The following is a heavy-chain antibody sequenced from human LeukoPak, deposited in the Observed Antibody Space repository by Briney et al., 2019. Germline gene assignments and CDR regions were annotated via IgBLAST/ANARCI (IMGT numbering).Heavy chain of an antibody. CDR1: GFTFSSYW. J-gene: IGHJ4*02. Sequence: GGSLRLSCAASGFTFSSYWMHWVRQAAGKELVWVSRINSDGSSTNYADSVKGRFTISRDNAKNTLSLQMNSLRAEDTAVYYCARAGNSSSRRYFDYWGQGTLATVSS. V-gene: IGHV3-74*01. CDR3: ARAGNSSSRRYFDY. CDR2: INSDGSST. D-gene: IGHD6-6*01.